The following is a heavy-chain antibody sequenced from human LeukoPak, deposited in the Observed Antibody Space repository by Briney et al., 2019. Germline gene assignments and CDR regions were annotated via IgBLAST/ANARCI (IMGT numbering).Heavy chain of an antibody. D-gene: IGHD4/OR15-4a*01. CDR3: AKDQRGSRLFKWYYYYMDV. Sequence: PGGSLRLSCAASGFTFSSYGMHWVRQAPGKGLEWVAVISYDGSNKYYADSVKGRFTISRDNSKNTLYLQMNSLRAEDTAVYYCAKDQRGSRLFKWYYYYMDVWGKGTTVTVSS. V-gene: IGHV3-30*18. J-gene: IGHJ6*03. CDR2: ISYDGSNK. CDR1: GFTFSSYG.